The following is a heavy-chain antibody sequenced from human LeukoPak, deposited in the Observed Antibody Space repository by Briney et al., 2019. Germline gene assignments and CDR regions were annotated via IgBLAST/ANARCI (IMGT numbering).Heavy chain of an antibody. CDR1: GYSFSSGYY. D-gene: IGHD5-18*01. CDR3: ARDCYTAMDY. J-gene: IGHJ4*02. Sequence: PSETLSLTCAVSGYSFSSGYYWGWIRPPPGKGLEWIGSIYHSGSTYYNPSLKSRVTITVDTSKNQFSVQLSSVTAAATAVYYCARDCYTAMDYWGQGPLVLVSS. V-gene: IGHV4-38-2*02. CDR2: IYHSGST.